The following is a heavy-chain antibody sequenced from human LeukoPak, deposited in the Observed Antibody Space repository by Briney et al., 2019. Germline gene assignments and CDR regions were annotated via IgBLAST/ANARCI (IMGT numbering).Heavy chain of an antibody. Sequence: SETLSLTCTVSGGSISSSSYYWGWIRQPPGKGLEWIGSIYYSGSTYYNPSLKSRVTISVDTSKNRFSLKLSSVTAADTAVYYCARHWGSYYGYYFDYWGQGTLVTVSS. D-gene: IGHD1-26*01. CDR3: ARHWGSYYGYYFDY. CDR1: GGSISSSSYY. V-gene: IGHV4-39*01. J-gene: IGHJ4*02. CDR2: IYYSGST.